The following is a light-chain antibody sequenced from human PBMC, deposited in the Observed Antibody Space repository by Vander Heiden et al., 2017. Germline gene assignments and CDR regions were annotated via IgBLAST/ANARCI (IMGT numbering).Light chain of an antibody. J-gene: IGKJ2*01. CDR1: QSLLHSNGYNY. CDR3: MQALQTPPYT. Sequence: IVMTQSPLSLPVPPGEPASISCRSSQSLLHSNGYNYLDWYLQKPGQSPQLLIYLGSNRASGVPDRFSGSGSGTDFTLKISRVEAEDVGVYYCMQALQTPPYTFGQGTKVEIK. V-gene: IGKV2-28*01. CDR2: LGS.